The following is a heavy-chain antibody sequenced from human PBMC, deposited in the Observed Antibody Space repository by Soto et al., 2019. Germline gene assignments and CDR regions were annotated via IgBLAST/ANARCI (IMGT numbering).Heavy chain of an antibody. J-gene: IGHJ4*01. D-gene: IGHD2-21*02. Sequence: VQLVQSGAEVKKPGSSVKVSCKASGGTFSNYPFIWVRQAPGQGLDWMGGIIPIFGTTDYGQRFQGRVTMTAHESTKTAYMELSCLRSDDTAVYYCARGLYCGGGCYSHFDYWGHGTLVTVSS. CDR1: GGTFSNYP. V-gene: IGHV1-69*01. CDR2: IIPIFGTT. CDR3: ARGLYCGGGCYSHFDY.